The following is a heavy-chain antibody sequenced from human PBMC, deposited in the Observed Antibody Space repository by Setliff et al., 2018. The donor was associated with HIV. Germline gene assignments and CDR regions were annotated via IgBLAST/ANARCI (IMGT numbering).Heavy chain of an antibody. J-gene: IGHJ6*02. CDR2: IYHSGST. CDR1: NYSISSAYY. Sequence: SETLSLTCAVSNYSISSAYYWGWIRHPPGKGLEWIGSIYHSGSTYYNPSLKSRVTISVDTSKNQFSLKLSSVTAADTAVYYCARRPAGAVAGGYGMDVWDQGTTVTVSS. V-gene: IGHV4-38-2*01. CDR3: ARRPAGAVAGGYGMDV. D-gene: IGHD6-19*01.